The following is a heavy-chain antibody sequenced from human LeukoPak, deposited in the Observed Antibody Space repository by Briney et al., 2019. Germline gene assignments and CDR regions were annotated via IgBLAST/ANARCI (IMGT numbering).Heavy chain of an antibody. CDR1: GFTFSSYG. D-gene: IGHD4-17*01. Sequence: PGGSLRLSCAASGFTFSSYGMHWVRQAPGKGLEGVAFIRYDGSNKYYADSVKGRFTISRDNSKNTLYLQMNSLRAEDTAVYYCANIGGHGDYAWGQGTLVTVSS. CDR3: ANIGGHGDYA. J-gene: IGHJ4*02. V-gene: IGHV3-30*02. CDR2: IRYDGSNK.